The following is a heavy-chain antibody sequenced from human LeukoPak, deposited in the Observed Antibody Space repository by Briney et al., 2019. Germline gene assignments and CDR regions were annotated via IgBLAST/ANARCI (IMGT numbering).Heavy chain of an antibody. CDR2: IYTSGST. Sequence: SETLSLTCTVSGGSISSGSYYWPWIRQPAGKGLEWIGHIYTSGSTNYNPSLKSRVTISVDTSKNQFSLKLSSVTAAHTAVYYCARALGVGVVAAIGWFEPWGQGTLVTVSS. CDR1: GGSISSGSYY. CDR3: ARALGVGVVAAIGWFEP. J-gene: IGHJ5*02. V-gene: IGHV4-61*09. D-gene: IGHD2-15*01.